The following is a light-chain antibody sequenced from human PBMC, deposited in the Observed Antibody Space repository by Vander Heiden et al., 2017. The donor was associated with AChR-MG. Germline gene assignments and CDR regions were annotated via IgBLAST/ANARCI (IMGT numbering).Light chain of an antibody. J-gene: IGLJ3*02. V-gene: IGLV1-44*01. CDR3: SAWDGSLNGWV. Sequence: QSVLTQPPSASGTPGQRVTISCSGSSSNIGDNTVNWYQQLPGTAPKLLLYSYNQRPSGVPGRFPGSRSGTSASLAISGLPAEDEAYYYCSAWDGSLNGWVFGGGTKLTVL. CDR1: SSNIGDNT. CDR2: SYN.